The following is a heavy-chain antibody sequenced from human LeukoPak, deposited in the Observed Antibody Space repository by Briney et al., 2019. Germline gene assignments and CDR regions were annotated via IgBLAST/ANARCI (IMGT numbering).Heavy chain of an antibody. CDR2: ISSDGTNT. D-gene: IGHD4-23*01. CDR3: VRDGGNYWFDP. CDR1: GFTFSTYW. V-gene: IGHV3-74*01. Sequence: GKSLRLSCAASGFTFSTYWMHWVRQALGKGLVWVSRISSDGTNTGYADSVKGRFTISRDNAKNTVYLQMNSLRAEDTAVYYCVRDGGNYWFDPWGQGTLVTVSS. J-gene: IGHJ5*02.